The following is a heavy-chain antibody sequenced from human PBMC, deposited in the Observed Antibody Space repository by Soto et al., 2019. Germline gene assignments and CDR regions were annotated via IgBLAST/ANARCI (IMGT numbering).Heavy chain of an antibody. J-gene: IGHJ5*02. Sequence: ASVKVSCKASGCTFSGYAISWVRQAPGQGLEWMGGIIPICGTANYAQKFQGRVTITADESTSTAYMELSSLRSEDTAVYYCARGRAGDYDYVWRSYGDWFDPWGQGTLVTVSS. CDR2: IIPICGTA. CDR1: GCTFSGYA. D-gene: IGHD3-16*01. CDR3: ARGRAGDYDYVWRSYGDWFDP. V-gene: IGHV1-69*13.